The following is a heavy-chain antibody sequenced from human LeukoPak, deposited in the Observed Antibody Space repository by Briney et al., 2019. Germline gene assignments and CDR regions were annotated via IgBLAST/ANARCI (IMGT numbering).Heavy chain of an antibody. CDR1: GYTFTGYY. CDR2: INPNSGGT. CDR3: ARDSDLWSGDGAFDI. Sequence: ASVTVSFKASGYTFTGYYMHWVRQAPGQGLEWMGWINPNSGGTNYAQKFQGRGTMTRDTSISTAYMELSRLRSDDTAVYYCARDSDLWSGDGAFDIWGQGTMVTVSS. V-gene: IGHV1-2*02. J-gene: IGHJ3*02. D-gene: IGHD3-3*01.